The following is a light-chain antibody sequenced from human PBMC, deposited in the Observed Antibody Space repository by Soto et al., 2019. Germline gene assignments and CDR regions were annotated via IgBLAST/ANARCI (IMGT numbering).Light chain of an antibody. Sequence: QSALTQPASVSGSPGQSIAISCTGTSSDVGGYSYVSWYQQQPGKAPKLVISDVSNRPSGVSDRFSGSKSGNTASLTISGLQTEDEADHYCASYTTSSNYVFGSGTKVTVL. V-gene: IGLV2-14*01. J-gene: IGLJ1*01. CDR3: ASYTTSSNYV. CDR2: DVS. CDR1: SSDVGGYSY.